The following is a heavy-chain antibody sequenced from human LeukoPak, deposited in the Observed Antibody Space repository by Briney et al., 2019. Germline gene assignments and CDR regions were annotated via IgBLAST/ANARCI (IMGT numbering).Heavy chain of an antibody. CDR2: IKEDGSEK. CDR1: GFTFSNYW. J-gene: IGHJ6*03. CDR3: ARDPYSGGYGAYYYYMDV. Sequence: PGGSLRLSCAASGFTFSNYWMSWVRQAPGKGLEWVANIKEDGSEKYYVDSVRGRFTISRDNAENSLYLQMNSLRDEDTAVYYCARDPYSGGYGAYYYYMDVWGKGTTVTVSS. D-gene: IGHD6-19*01. V-gene: IGHV3-7*01.